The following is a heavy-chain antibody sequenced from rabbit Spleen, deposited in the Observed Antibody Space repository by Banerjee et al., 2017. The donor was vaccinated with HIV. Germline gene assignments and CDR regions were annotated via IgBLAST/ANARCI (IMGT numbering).Heavy chain of an antibody. D-gene: IGHD8-1*01. V-gene: IGHV1S40*01. CDR1: GFSFNSGYD. CDR3: ARDTGSSFSSYGMDL. J-gene: IGHJ6*01. Sequence: QSLEESGGDMVKPGASLTLTCKASGFSFNSGYDMCWVRQAPGKGLEWVACAYAGSSSGFTYSATWAKGRFTISKTSSTTVTLQMTSLTVADTATYFCARDTGSSFSSYGMDLWAKGPSSPS. CDR2: AYAGSSSGFT.